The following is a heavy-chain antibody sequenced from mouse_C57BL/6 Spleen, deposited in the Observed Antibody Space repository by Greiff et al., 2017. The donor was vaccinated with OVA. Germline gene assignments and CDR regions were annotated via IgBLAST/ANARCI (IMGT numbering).Heavy chain of an antibody. Sequence: EVKLVESGGGLVKPGGSLKLSCAASGFTFSSYAMSWVRQTPEKRLEWVATISDGGSYTYYPDNVKGRVTISRDNAKNNLYLQMSHLKSEDTAMYYCAKGDYDHYYAMDYWGQGTSVTVSS. CDR3: AKGDYDHYYAMDY. V-gene: IGHV5-4*03. J-gene: IGHJ4*01. CDR1: GFTFSSYA. D-gene: IGHD2-4*01. CDR2: ISDGGSYT.